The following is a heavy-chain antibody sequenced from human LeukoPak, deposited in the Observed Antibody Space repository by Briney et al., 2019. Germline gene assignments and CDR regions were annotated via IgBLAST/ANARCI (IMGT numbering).Heavy chain of an antibody. CDR1: GGSITSYY. V-gene: IGHV4-59*01. Sequence: SETLSLTCTVAGGSITSYYWSWIRQPPGKGLEWIGYIYYSGNANYNPSLKSRVTISVDTSKNQFSLRLTSVTAADTAVYYCARSFAYYYYDNSGTWDAFDIWGQGTMVTVSS. CDR2: IYYSGNA. J-gene: IGHJ3*02. CDR3: ARSFAYYYYDNSGTWDAFDI. D-gene: IGHD3-22*01.